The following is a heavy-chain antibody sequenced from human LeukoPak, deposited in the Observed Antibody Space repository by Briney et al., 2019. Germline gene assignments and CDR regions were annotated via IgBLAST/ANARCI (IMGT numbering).Heavy chain of an antibody. D-gene: IGHD5-18*01. CDR2: IYYSGST. J-gene: IGHJ4*02. Sequence: SETLSLTCTVSGGSISSYYWSWIRQPPGKGLEWIGYIYYSGSTNYNPSLKSRVTISVDTSKNQFSLKLSSVTAADTAVYYCARDLYLGYPGRNWGQGTLVTVSS. V-gene: IGHV4-59*01. CDR3: ARDLYLGYPGRN. CDR1: GGSISSYY.